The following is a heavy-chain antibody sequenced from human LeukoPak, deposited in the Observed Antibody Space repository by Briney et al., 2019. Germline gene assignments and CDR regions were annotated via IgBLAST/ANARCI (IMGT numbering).Heavy chain of an antibody. D-gene: IGHD3-10*01. J-gene: IGHJ6*04. Sequence: ASVKVSCKASGGTFSSYANSWVRQAPGQGLEWMGGIIPIFGTANYAQKFQGRVTITADESTSTAYMELSSLRSEDTAVYYCARDKLLWFGESHRLTDYYGMDVWGKGTTVTVSS. CDR2: IIPIFGTA. V-gene: IGHV1-69*01. CDR3: ARDKLLWFGESHRLTDYYGMDV. CDR1: GGTFSSYA.